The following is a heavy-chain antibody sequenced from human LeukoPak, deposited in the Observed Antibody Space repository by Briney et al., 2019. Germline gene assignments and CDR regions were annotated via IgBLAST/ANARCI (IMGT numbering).Heavy chain of an antibody. CDR2: ISSSSSTI. CDR1: GSTFSSYS. V-gene: IGHV3-48*01. Sequence: TGGSLRLSCAASGSTFSSYSMNWVRQAPGKGLEWVSYISSSSSTIYYADSVKGRFTISRDNAKNSLYLQMNSLRAEDTAVYYCAREFRLRFLEWSDYWGQGTLVTVSS. D-gene: IGHD3-3*01. CDR3: AREFRLRFLEWSDY. J-gene: IGHJ4*02.